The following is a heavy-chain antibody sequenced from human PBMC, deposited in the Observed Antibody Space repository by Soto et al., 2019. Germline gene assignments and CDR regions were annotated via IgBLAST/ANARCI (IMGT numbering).Heavy chain of an antibody. CDR2: IYPGDSDT. CDR3: ARWGVAATSYYYYYMDV. D-gene: IGHD2-15*01. V-gene: IGHV5-51*01. CDR1: GYSFTSYW. Sequence: GESLKISYKGSGYSFTSYWIGWVRQMPGKGLEWMGIIYPGDSDTRYSPSFQGQVTISADKSISTAYLQWSSLKASDTAMYYCARWGVAATSYYYYYMDVWGKGTTVTVSS. J-gene: IGHJ6*03.